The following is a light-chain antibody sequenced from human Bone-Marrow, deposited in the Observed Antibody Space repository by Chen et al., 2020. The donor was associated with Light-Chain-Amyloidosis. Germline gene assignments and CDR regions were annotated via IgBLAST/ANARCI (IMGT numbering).Light chain of an antibody. J-gene: IGKJ4*01. V-gene: IGKV3-20*01. CDR1: QTISSNY. Sequence: EIVLTQSPCTLSLSPGEGANLSCRASQTISSNYLTWYQQKFGQAPRLLIYGSSNRATGIPDRFTGSGSGTDFTLTINRLEPEDFAMYYCQQYGTSPLTFGGGTKVEIK. CDR2: GSS. CDR3: QQYGTSPLT.